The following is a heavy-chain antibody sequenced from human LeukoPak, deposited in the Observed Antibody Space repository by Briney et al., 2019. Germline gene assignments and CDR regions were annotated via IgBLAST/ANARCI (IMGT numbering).Heavy chain of an antibody. J-gene: IGHJ4*02. CDR3: AIHVRSCYNFHDY. CDR2: IYFSGSS. CDR1: GGSLLNSY. V-gene: IGHV4-59*08. D-gene: IGHD5-24*01. Sequence: PSETLSLTCSVPGGSLLNSYWSSIRQPPGKGLEWIGYIYFSGSSNYNPSLKSRVTMSVDTSKNQFSLKLSSVTAADTPVYYCAIHVRSCYNFHDYWGQGNLVTVSS.